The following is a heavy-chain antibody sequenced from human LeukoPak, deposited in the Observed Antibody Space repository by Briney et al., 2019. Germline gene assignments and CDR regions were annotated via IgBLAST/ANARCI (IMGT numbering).Heavy chain of an antibody. Sequence: ASVKVSCKASGYTFTSYGISWVRQAPGQGLEWMGWISAYNGNTNYAQKLQGRVTMTTDTSTSTAYMELRSLRSDDTAVYYCARDLDLVAVAGTQGAFDIWGQGTMVTVSS. V-gene: IGHV1-18*01. J-gene: IGHJ3*02. CDR2: ISAYNGNT. D-gene: IGHD6-19*01. CDR3: ARDLDLVAVAGTQGAFDI. CDR1: GYTFTSYG.